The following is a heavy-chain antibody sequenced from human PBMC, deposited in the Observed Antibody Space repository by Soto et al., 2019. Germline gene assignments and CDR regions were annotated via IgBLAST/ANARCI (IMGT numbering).Heavy chain of an antibody. CDR2: VHHSGIT. CDR3: ARLRRLAAVANYYYHSMDV. J-gene: IGHJ6*02. Sequence: QVQLQESGPGLVKPSETLSLTCTVSGASVSTEGYYWSWIRQPPGKGLEWIGYVHHSGITNYNPSLMSRVTTSVDTSKNQVSLRLYSVTTADTGVYYCARLRRLAAVANYYYHSMDVWGQGTTVTVSS. V-gene: IGHV4-61*08. D-gene: IGHD6-19*01. CDR1: GASVSTEGYY.